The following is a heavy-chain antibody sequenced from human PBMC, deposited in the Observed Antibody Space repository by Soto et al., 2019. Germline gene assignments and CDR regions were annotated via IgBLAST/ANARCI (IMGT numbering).Heavy chain of an antibody. V-gene: IGHV3-15*01. CDR2: IKSKPDGGTT. Sequence: GGSLRLSCVGSGFTFSNAWMNWVRQPPGKGLQWVGRIKSKPDGGTTDYAAPMNGRFTISRDDSKNVVYLEIHNLETEDTAVYYCATGWHFDYWGQGTPVTVSS. J-gene: IGHJ4*02. D-gene: IGHD2-15*01. CDR3: ATGWHFDY. CDR1: GFTFSNAW.